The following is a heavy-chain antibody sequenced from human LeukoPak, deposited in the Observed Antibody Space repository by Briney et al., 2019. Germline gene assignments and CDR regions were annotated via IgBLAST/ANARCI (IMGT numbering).Heavy chain of an antibody. CDR1: GGSFSGYY. J-gene: IGHJ6*03. CDR2: INHSGST. D-gene: IGHD6-6*01. Sequence: SETLSLTCAVYGGSFSGYYWSWIRQPPGKGLEWIGEINHSGSTNYNPSLKSRVTISVDTSKNQFSLKLSSVTAADTAVYYCARLGGYQLVPRGGYYYYYMDVWGKGTTVTVSS. CDR3: ARLGGYQLVPRGGYYYYYMDV. V-gene: IGHV4-34*01.